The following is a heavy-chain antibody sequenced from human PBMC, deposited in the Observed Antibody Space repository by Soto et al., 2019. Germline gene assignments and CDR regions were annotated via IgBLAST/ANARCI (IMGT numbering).Heavy chain of an antibody. J-gene: IGHJ4*02. V-gene: IGHV4-34*01. CDR3: AIDPQGDGRLDFDY. CDR2: INHSGGT. Sequence: SETLSLTCAVYGGSLSGYNWSWLRQPPGKGLEWIGEINHSGGTNYNPSLTSRATISVDPSKNQFSLKLSSVTAADTAMYSCAIDPQGDGRLDFDYCAQGALVTVSA. D-gene: IGHD1-26*01. CDR1: GGSLSGYN.